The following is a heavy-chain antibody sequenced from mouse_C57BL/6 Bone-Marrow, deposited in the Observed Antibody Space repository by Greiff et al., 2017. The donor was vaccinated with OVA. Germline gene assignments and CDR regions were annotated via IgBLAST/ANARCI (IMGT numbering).Heavy chain of an antibody. CDR2: IDPETGGT. Sequence: VQRVESGAELVRPGASVTLSCKASGYTFTDYEMHWVKQTPVHGLEWIGAIDPETGGTAYNQKFKGKAILTADKSSSTAYMELRSLTSEDSAVYYCTRVYDYSLYYFDDWGQGTTLTVSS. CDR3: TRVYDYSLYYFDD. CDR1: GYTFTDYE. J-gene: IGHJ2*01. D-gene: IGHD2-4*01. V-gene: IGHV1-15*01.